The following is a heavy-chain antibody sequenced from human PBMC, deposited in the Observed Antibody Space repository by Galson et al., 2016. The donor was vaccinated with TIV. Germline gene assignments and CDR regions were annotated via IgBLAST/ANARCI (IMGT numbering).Heavy chain of an antibody. CDR2: MKDDGSEK. CDR3: ARGGSDADY. CDR1: GYTFSSYW. Sequence: SLRLSCTVSGYTFSSYWMTWVRQAPGKGLEWMAWMKDDGSEKDYVEKFRGRFTITRDNAKNSPYLQLNSVRAEDTAVYYCARGGSDADYWGQGTLVTVSS. V-gene: IGHV3-7*01. J-gene: IGHJ4*02. D-gene: IGHD2-21*01.